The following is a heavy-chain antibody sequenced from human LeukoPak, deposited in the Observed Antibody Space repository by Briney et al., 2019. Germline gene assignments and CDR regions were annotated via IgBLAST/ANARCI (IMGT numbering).Heavy chain of an antibody. Sequence: GRSLRLSCAASGLTFSSYGMHWVRQAPGKGLEWVAVISYDGSNKYYADSVKGRFTISRDNSKNTLYLQMNSLRAEDTAVYYCARSYYYDSSDDAFDIWGQGTMVTVSS. CDR3: ARSYYYDSSDDAFDI. D-gene: IGHD3-22*01. J-gene: IGHJ3*02. CDR2: ISYDGSNK. CDR1: GLTFSSYG. V-gene: IGHV3-30*03.